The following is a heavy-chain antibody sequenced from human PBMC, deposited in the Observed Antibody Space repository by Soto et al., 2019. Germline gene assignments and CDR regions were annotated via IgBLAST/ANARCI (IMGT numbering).Heavy chain of an antibody. CDR2: IYYSGST. Sequence: SETLSLTCAVYGGSFSGYYWTWIRQPPGTGLEWIGYIYYSGSTNYNPSLKSRVTISVDTSKNQFSLKLSSVTAADTAVYYCARRYSSAFDIWGQGIMVTVSS. V-gene: IGHV4-59*08. CDR3: ARRYSSAFDI. J-gene: IGHJ3*02. D-gene: IGHD6-13*01. CDR1: GGSFSGYY.